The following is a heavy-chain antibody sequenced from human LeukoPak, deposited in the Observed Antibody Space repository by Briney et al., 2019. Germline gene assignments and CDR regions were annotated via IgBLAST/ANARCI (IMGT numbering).Heavy chain of an antibody. CDR2: INIFGSTI. J-gene: IGHJ4*02. V-gene: IGHV3-11*01. D-gene: IGHD3-22*01. CDR1: GFTFSDYY. CDR3: ARASRSVYYGPFDS. Sequence: GGSLRLSCAASGFTFSDYYMSWIRQAPGKGLEWVSYINIFGSTIYCADSVKGRFTISRDNAKNSLYLQMNSLRAEDTAVYYCARASRSVYYGPFDSWGQGTLVTVSS.